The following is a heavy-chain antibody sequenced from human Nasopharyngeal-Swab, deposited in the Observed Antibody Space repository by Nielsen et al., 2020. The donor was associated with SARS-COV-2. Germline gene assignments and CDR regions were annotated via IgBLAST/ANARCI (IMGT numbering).Heavy chain of an antibody. CDR3: ARDTSVDIVLLYYGMDV. D-gene: IGHD5-12*01. V-gene: IGHV3-30*03. CDR1: GFTFSSYG. Sequence: GGSLRLSCAASGFTFSSYGMHWVRQAPGKGLEWVAVISYDGSNKYYADSVKGRFTISRGSSKNTLYLQMNSLRAEDKAVYYCARDTSVDIVLLYYGMDVWGQGTTVTVSS. CDR2: ISYDGSNK. J-gene: IGHJ6*02.